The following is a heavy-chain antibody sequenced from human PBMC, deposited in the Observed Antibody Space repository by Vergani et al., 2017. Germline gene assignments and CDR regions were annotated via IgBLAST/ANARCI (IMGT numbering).Heavy chain of an antibody. CDR3: ASLYCSSTSCPR. CDR1: GGSFSGYY. J-gene: IGHJ4*02. CDR2: INHSGST. Sequence: QVQLQQWGAGLLKPSETLSLTCAVYGGSFSGYYWSWIRQPPGKGLEWIGEINHSGSTNYNPSLKSRVTISVDTSKNQFSLKPSSVTAADTAVYYCASLYCSSTSCPRWGQGTLVTVSS. D-gene: IGHD2-2*01. V-gene: IGHV4-34*01.